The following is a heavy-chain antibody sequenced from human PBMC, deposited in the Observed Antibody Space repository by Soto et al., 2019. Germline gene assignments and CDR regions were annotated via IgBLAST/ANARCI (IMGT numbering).Heavy chain of an antibody. CDR3: ARTRYCSGGSCYSDYFDY. CDR1: GGSISSYY. D-gene: IGHD2-15*01. Sequence: PSETLSLTCTVSGGSISSYYWSWIRQPPGKGLEWIGYIYYSGSTNYNPSLKSRVTISVDTPKNQFSLKLSSVTAADTAVYYCARTRYCSGGSCYSDYFDYWGQGTLVTVSS. J-gene: IGHJ4*02. V-gene: IGHV4-59*01. CDR2: IYYSGST.